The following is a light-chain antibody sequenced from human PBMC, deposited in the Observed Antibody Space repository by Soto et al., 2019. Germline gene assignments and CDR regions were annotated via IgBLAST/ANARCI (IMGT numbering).Light chain of an antibody. Sequence: TQKPSTLSASPGDRVPLACRGSQTGNAWLAWYQRKPGKAPKPLIYDASILESGVPARFSGRGSGTEFILTSSILQADDGRTYCSKEYNSHPSTFGQGTKVDIK. CDR1: QTGNAW. CDR3: KEYNSHPST. V-gene: IGKV1-5*01. J-gene: IGKJ1*01. CDR2: DAS.